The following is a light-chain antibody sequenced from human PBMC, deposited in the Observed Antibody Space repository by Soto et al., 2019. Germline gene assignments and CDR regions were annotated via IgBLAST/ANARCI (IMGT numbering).Light chain of an antibody. CDR1: QSVSSY. V-gene: IGKV3-11*01. CDR2: DAS. Sequence: EIVFTQSSATLSLSPGERATLSCRARQSVSSYLAWYQQKPGQAPRLLIYDASNRATGIPARFRGSGSGTDFTLTISSLEPEDFAVYYCQQRSNWPPTFGQGTKVDIK. J-gene: IGKJ1*01. CDR3: QQRSNWPPT.